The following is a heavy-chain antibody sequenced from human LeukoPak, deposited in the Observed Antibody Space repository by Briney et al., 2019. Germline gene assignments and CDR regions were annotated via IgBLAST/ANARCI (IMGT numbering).Heavy chain of an antibody. V-gene: IGHV4-59*08. CDR3: ARHHPGQSGSFDI. Sequence: PSETLSLTCAVSGGSISSYFWSRIRQPSGTGLEWIGYIDYTGSTNYNPSLKSRLTISIDTSENQFSLKVSSVTAADPAVYYCARHHPGQSGSFDISGQGTMVTVSS. CDR2: IDYTGST. J-gene: IGHJ3*02. CDR1: GGSISSYF. D-gene: IGHD3-10*01.